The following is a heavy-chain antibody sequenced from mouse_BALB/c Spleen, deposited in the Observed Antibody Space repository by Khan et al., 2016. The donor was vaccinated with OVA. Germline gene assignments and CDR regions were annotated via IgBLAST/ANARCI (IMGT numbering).Heavy chain of an antibody. CDR1: GFTFSSFG. Sequence: EVELVESGGGLVQPGGSRKFSCAASGFTFSSFGMHWVRQAPEKGLEWVAYISSGSSTIYYADTVKGRFTISRDNPKNTLFLQMTSLRSEDTAMYYCARNYGYYFAYWGQGTTLTVSS. V-gene: IGHV5-17*02. CDR3: ARNYGYYFAY. J-gene: IGHJ2*01. CDR2: ISSGSSTI. D-gene: IGHD1-2*01.